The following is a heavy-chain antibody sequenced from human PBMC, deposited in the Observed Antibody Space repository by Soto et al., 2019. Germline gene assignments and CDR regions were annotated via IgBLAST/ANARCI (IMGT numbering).Heavy chain of an antibody. CDR3: ARESGGYSYLSEYYFDY. J-gene: IGHJ4*02. D-gene: IGHD5-18*01. Sequence: QVQLQESGPGLVKPSETLSLTCTVSGGSISSYYWSWIRQPPGKGLEWIGYIYYSGSTNYNPSLKSRVTISVDTSKNQFSLKLSSVTAADTAVYYCARESGGYSYLSEYYFDYWGQGTLVTVSS. CDR1: GGSISSYY. V-gene: IGHV4-59*01. CDR2: IYYSGST.